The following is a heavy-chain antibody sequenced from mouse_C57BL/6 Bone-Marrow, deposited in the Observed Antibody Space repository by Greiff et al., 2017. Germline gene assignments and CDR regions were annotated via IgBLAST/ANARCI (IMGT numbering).Heavy chain of an antibody. D-gene: IGHD2-3*01. J-gene: IGHJ2*01. CDR1: GYSITSGYY. CDR3: ARAYDYVDY. CDR2: ISYDGSN. V-gene: IGHV3-6*01. Sequence: ESGPGLVKPSQSLSLTCSVTGYSITSGYYWNWIRQFPGNKLEWMGYISYDGSNNYNPSLKNRISITRDTSKNQFFLKFNSVTTEDTATYCCARAYDYVDYWGPGTTLTVSS.